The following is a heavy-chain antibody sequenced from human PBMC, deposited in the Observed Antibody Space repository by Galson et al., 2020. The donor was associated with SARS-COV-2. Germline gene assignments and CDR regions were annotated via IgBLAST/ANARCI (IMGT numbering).Heavy chain of an antibody. J-gene: IGHJ4*02. V-gene: IGHV4-59*01. CDR2: IYYSGST. Sequence: SESLSLTCTGSGGSLSSYYWSWLRQPPGKGLEWIGYIYYSGSTNYNPSLKSRVTISVDTSKNQFSLNLSSVTAADTAVYYCARGFDYWGQGTLVTVSS. CDR3: ARGFDY. CDR1: GGSLSSYY.